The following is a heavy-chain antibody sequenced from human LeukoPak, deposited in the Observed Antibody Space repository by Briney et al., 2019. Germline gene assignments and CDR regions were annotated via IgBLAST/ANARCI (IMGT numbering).Heavy chain of an antibody. CDR3: AKDPITMIVVGHYFDY. D-gene: IGHD3-22*01. V-gene: IGHV3-7*03. J-gene: IGHJ4*02. CDR1: GFTFSNYW. Sequence: GGSLRLSCAASGFTFSNYWMSWVRQAPGKGLECVANLKQDGSEEYYVDSVKGRFTISRDNSKNTLYLQMNSLRAEDTAVYYCAKDPITMIVVGHYFDYWGQGTLVTVSS. CDR2: LKQDGSEE.